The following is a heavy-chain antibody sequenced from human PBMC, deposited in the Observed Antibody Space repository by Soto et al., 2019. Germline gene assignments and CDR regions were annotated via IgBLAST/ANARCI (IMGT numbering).Heavy chain of an antibody. Sequence: LRLSCAASGFTFSSYAMSWVRQAPGKGLEWVSAISGSGGSTYYADSVKGRLTISRDNSKNTLYLQMNSLRAEDTAVYYCAKDRRDGYNSFDYWGQGTLVTVSS. J-gene: IGHJ4*02. V-gene: IGHV3-23*01. CDR3: AKDRRDGYNSFDY. CDR2: ISGSGGST. CDR1: GFTFSSYA. D-gene: IGHD5-12*01.